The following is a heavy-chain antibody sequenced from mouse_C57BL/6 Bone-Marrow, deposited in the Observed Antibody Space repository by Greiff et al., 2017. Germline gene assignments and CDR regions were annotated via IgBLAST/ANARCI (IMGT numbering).Heavy chain of an antibody. CDR2: ISSGSSTI. Sequence: EVKLMESGGGLVKPGGSLKLSCAASGFTFSDYGMHWVRQAPEKGLEWVAYISSGSSTIYYADTVKGRFTISRDNAKNTLFLQMTSLRSEDTAMYYCAKNEYAKMAWFAYWGQGTLGTVSA. J-gene: IGHJ3*01. CDR3: AKNEYAKMAWFAY. D-gene: IGHD5-1*01. V-gene: IGHV5-17*01. CDR1: GFTFSDYG.